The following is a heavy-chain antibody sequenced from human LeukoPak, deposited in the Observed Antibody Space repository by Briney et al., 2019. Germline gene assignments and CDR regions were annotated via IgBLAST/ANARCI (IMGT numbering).Heavy chain of an antibody. Sequence: GGSLRLSCAASGFTFSSYWMSWVRQAPGKGLEWVANIKQDGSEKYYVDSVKGRFTISRDNAKNSLYLQMNSLRAEDTAVYYCASLWQSTSDFWSGYQGYYMDVWGKGTTVTVSS. D-gene: IGHD3-3*01. CDR2: IKQDGSEK. CDR3: ASLWQSTSDFWSGYQGYYMDV. J-gene: IGHJ6*03. CDR1: GFTFSSYW. V-gene: IGHV3-7*01.